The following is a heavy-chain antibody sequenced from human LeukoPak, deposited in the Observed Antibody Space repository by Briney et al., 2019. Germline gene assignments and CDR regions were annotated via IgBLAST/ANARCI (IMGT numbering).Heavy chain of an antibody. Sequence: PGRSLRLSCAASGFTFSSYAMHWVRQAPGKGLEWVAVISYDGSNKYYADSVKGRFTISRDNSKNTLYLQMNSLRAEDTAVYYCAKVVHYDFWSGNDYWGQGTLVTVFS. CDR3: AKVVHYDFWSGNDY. CDR1: GFTFSSYA. J-gene: IGHJ4*02. D-gene: IGHD3-3*01. V-gene: IGHV3-30-3*01. CDR2: ISYDGSNK.